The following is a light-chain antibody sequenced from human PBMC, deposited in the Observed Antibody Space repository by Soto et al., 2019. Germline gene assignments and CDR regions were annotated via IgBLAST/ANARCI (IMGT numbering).Light chain of an antibody. CDR3: SSYAGSNNVV. CDR1: SSDVGGYNY. Sequence: QSALTQPPSASGSPGQSVTISCTGTSSDVGGYNYVSWYQQHPGKAPKLMIYEVSKGPSGVPDRFSGSKSSNTASLTVSGLQAEDEADYYCSSYAGSNNVVFGGGTKLTVL. J-gene: IGLJ2*01. V-gene: IGLV2-8*01. CDR2: EVS.